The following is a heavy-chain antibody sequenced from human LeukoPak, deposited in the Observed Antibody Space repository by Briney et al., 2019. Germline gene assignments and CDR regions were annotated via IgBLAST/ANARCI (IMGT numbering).Heavy chain of an antibody. CDR3: AKDLQLGHRSMIVVAFDY. CDR2: ISGSGGST. J-gene: IGHJ4*02. CDR1: GFTFSSYA. V-gene: IGHV3-23*01. Sequence: GGSLRLSCAASGFTFSSYAMSWVRQAPGKGLEWVSAISGSGGSTYYADSVKGRFTISRDNSKNTLYLQMNSLRAEDTAVYYCAKDLQLGHRSMIVVAFDYWGQGTLVTVS. D-gene: IGHD3-22*01.